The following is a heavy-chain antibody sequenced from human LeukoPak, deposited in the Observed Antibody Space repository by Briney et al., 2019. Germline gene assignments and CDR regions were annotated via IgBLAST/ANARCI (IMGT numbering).Heavy chain of an antibody. V-gene: IGHV4-34*01. CDR3: ARTTYYDFWSGFGDYYFDY. Sequence: SETLSLTCAVYGGSFSGYYWSWIRQPPGKGLEWIGEINHSGSTNYNPSLKSRVTVSVDTSKNQFSLKLSSVTAADTAVYYCARTTYYDFWSGFGDYYFDYWGQGTLVTVSS. J-gene: IGHJ4*02. D-gene: IGHD3-3*01. CDR2: INHSGST. CDR1: GGSFSGYY.